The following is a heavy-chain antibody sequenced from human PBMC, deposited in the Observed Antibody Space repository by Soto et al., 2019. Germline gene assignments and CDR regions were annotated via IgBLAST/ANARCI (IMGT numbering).Heavy chain of an antibody. CDR2: IYHSGST. D-gene: IGHD1-1*01. V-gene: IGHV4-4*02. Sequence: SETLSLTCDVSGASITSSNWWSWVRQPPGKGLEWIGEIYHSGSTNYNPSLKSRVTISVDKSKNQFSLNLSSVTAADTAVYFCAENNGSAAFDYWGQGTLVTVSS. CDR3: AENNGSAAFDY. CDR1: GASITSSNW. J-gene: IGHJ4*02.